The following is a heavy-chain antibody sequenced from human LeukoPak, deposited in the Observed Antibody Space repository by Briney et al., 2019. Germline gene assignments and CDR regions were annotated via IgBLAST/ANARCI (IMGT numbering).Heavy chain of an antibody. CDR2: IYTSGST. V-gene: IGHV4-61*02. D-gene: IGHD1-26*01. CDR3: ARSLGFDY. CDR1: GGSISSGSYY. J-gene: IGHJ4*02. Sequence: SETLSLTCTVSGGSISSGSYYWSWIRQPAGKGLEWIGRIYTSGSTNYNPSLKSRVTISVDTSKNQFSLKLSSVTAADTVVYYCARSLGFDYWGQGTLVTVSS.